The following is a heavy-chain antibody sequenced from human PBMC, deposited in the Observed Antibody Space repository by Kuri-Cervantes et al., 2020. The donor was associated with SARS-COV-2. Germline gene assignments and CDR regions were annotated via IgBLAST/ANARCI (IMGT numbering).Heavy chain of an antibody. Sequence: SETLSLTCTVPGGSISSSSYYWSWIRQPPGKGLEWIGYIYYSGSTNYNPSLKSRVTISVDTSKNQFSLKLSSVTAADTAVYYCARGGTIGLSYNWFDPWGQGTLVTVSS. CDR1: GGSISSSSYY. J-gene: IGHJ5*02. D-gene: IGHD3-10*01. CDR3: ARGGTIGLSYNWFDP. V-gene: IGHV4-61*05. CDR2: IYYSGST.